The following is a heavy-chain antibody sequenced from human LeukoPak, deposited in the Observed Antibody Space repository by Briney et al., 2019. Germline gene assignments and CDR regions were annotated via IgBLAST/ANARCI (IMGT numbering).Heavy chain of an antibody. D-gene: IGHD4-17*01. J-gene: IGHJ3*02. CDR2: IYTSRST. V-gene: IGHV4-4*07. CDR3: ARERYDYGDYDAFDI. Sequence: SETLSLTCAVSGGSISSYYWSWIRQPAGKGLEWIGRIYTSRSTNYNPSLKSRVTMSVDTSKNQFSLNLSSVTAADTAVYYCARERYDYGDYDAFDIWGQGTMVTVSS. CDR1: GGSISSYY.